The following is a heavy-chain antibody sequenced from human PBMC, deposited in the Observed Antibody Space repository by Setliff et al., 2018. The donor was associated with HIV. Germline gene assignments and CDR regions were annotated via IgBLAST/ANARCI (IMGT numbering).Heavy chain of an antibody. D-gene: IGHD1-26*01. CDR1: GDSISPYY. V-gene: IGHV4-59*08. CDR2: IYYSGGT. CDR3: ARRGATTASCREFDY. Sequence: SETLSLTCTVSGDSISPYYWNWIRQPPGKGLEWIGYIYYSGGTNYNPSLKSRVTSSLDTSNNQFSLKLSSVTAADTAVYYCARRGATTASCREFDYRGQGTLVTVSS. J-gene: IGHJ4*02.